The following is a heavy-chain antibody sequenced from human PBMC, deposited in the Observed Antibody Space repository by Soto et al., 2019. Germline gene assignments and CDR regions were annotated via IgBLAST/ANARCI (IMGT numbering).Heavy chain of an antibody. Sequence: ESGGGVVQPGRSLRLSCAASGFTFSSYAMHWVRQAPGKGLEWVAVISYDGSNKYYADSVKGRFTISRDNSKNTLYLQMNSLRAEDTAVYYCARRGIAAGYYYYGMDVWGQGTTVTVSS. CDR3: ARRGIAAGYYYYGMDV. CDR1: GFTFSSYA. D-gene: IGHD6-13*01. V-gene: IGHV3-30-3*01. J-gene: IGHJ6*02. CDR2: ISYDGSNK.